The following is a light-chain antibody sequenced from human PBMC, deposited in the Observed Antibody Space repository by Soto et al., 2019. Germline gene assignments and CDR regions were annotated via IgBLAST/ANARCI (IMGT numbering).Light chain of an antibody. CDR2: GAS. CDR3: QQYNNWPPLT. CDR1: QSVSSN. Sequence: EIVMTQSPATLSVSPGERATLSCRASQSVSSNLAWYQQKPGQAPRLLIYGASTRATGIPARFSGSGSGTEFTLTISSLQSEEFVAYYCQQYNNWPPLTFGGGTKVEIK. V-gene: IGKV3-15*01. J-gene: IGKJ4*01.